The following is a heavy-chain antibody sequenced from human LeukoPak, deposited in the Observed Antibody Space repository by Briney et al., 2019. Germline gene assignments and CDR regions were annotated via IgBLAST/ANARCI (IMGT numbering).Heavy chain of an antibody. CDR1: GYTFTGYY. D-gene: IGHD6-13*01. CDR3: ARGGRVPAAAGTFDY. V-gene: IGHV1-2*02. Sequence: ASLKVSCTASGYTFTGYYMHWVRQAPGQGLEWMGWINPNIGGTNYAQKFQGRVTMTRDTSITTAYMELSRLRSDDTAVYYCARGGRVPAAAGTFDYWGQGTLVTVSS. J-gene: IGHJ4*02. CDR2: INPNIGGT.